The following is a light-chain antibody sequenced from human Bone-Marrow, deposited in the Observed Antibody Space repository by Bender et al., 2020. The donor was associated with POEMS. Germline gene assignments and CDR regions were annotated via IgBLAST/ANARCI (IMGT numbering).Light chain of an antibody. CDR3: SSYAGTNRYLV. Sequence: QSALTQPRSVSGSPGQSITISCAGTSGDVDAYDFVSWYQQHPGKAPRLIVFEVTQRPSGVPDRFSGSKSGSTASLTISGLQADDEADYYCSSYAGTNRYLVFGGGTKLTV. V-gene: IGLV2-11*01. J-gene: IGLJ2*01. CDR2: EVT. CDR1: SGDVDAYDF.